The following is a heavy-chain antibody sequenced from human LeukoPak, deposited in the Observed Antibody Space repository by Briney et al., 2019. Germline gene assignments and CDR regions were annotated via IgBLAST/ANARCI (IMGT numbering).Heavy chain of an antibody. CDR2: ISYDGSNK. J-gene: IGHJ5*02. V-gene: IGHV3-30-3*01. CDR1: GFTFSSYA. Sequence: PGRSLRLSCAASGFTFSSYAMHWVRQAPGKGLEWVAVISYDGSNKYYADSVKGRFTISRDNSKNTLYLQMNSLRAEDTAVYYCARENGGSGSFDPWGQGTLVTVSS. D-gene: IGHD3-10*01. CDR3: ARENGGSGSFDP.